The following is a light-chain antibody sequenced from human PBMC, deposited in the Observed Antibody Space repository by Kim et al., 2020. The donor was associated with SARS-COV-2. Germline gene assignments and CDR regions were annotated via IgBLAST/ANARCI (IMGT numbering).Light chain of an antibody. CDR1: SRDVGGYNY. V-gene: IGLV2-14*04. Sequence: GQSTTISCTGTSRDVGGYNYVSWYQQHPGKAPKLMIYDVNERPSGVSNRFSGSKSGNTASLTISGLQAKDEADYYCSSYTSTNTFVFGTGTKVTVL. J-gene: IGLJ1*01. CDR2: DVN. CDR3: SSYTSTNTFV.